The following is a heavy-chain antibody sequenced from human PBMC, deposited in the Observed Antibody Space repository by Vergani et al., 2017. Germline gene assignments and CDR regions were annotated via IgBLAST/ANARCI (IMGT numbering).Heavy chain of an antibody. Sequence: QVQLVESGGGVVQPGRSLRLSCAASGFTFSSYSMHWVRPAPGKGLEWVAVISYDGSNKYYADSVKGRFTISRDNSKNTLYLQMNSLRAEDTAVYYCAGLWFGELSSPDYYYYMDVWGKGTTVTVSS. V-gene: IGHV3-30-3*01. CDR2: ISYDGSNK. CDR3: AGLWFGELSSPDYYYYMDV. D-gene: IGHD3-10*01. J-gene: IGHJ6*03. CDR1: GFTFSSYS.